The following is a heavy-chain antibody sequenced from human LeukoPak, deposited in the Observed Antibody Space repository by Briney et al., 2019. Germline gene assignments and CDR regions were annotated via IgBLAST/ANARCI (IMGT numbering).Heavy chain of an antibody. V-gene: IGHV5-51*01. D-gene: IGHD1-14*01. CDR1: GYSSTSYW. CDR3: ARQSLPPEDAFDI. J-gene: IGHJ3*02. Sequence: GESLKISCKGSGYSSTSYWIGWVRQMPGKGLEWMGIIYPGDSDTRYSPSFQGQVTISADKSISTAYLQWSSLKASDTAMYYCARQSLPPEDAFDIWGQGTMVTVSS. CDR2: IYPGDSDT.